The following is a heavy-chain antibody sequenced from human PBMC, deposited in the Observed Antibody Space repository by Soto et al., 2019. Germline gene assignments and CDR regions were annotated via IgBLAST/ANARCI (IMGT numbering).Heavy chain of an antibody. CDR3: ATPLNSRCWFDF. Sequence: QMQLVQSGPEVKKPGTSVKVSCKASGFTFTSSAVQWVRQARGQRLEWIGWIVVGSGNTNHAKKFQERVTITRDIATSTAYIELSRLRSEGPAVYYCATPLNSRCWFDFWGQGTLVTVSS. V-gene: IGHV1-58*01. CDR1: GFTFTSSA. D-gene: IGHD6-19*01. CDR2: IVVGSGNT. J-gene: IGHJ4*02.